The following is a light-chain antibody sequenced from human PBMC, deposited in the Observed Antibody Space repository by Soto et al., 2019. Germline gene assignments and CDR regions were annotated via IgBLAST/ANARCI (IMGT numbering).Light chain of an antibody. Sequence: EIVLTHFPGTLSLSPWKIATLSCRASQSISSSYLAWYQQRPGQAPRLLIYGASSRATGIPDRFSGSGSGTDFTLTISRLEPEDFAVYYCQQYGSSPWTFGQGTKVDIK. CDR3: QQYGSSPWT. V-gene: IGKV3-20*01. J-gene: IGKJ1*01. CDR1: QSISSSY. CDR2: GAS.